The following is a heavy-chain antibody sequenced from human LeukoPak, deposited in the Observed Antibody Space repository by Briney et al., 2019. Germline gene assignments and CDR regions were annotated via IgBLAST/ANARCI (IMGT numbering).Heavy chain of an antibody. V-gene: IGHV4-31*02. CDR3: ARDSSGYYFPE. CDR2: IFYSGST. CDR1: GXSISSGAWY. J-gene: IGHJ4*02. Sequence: SETLSLTWTVSGXSISSGAWYWNWIRHLPGKGLEWIGYIFYSGSTYYNPSLKSRVTISVDTSKNQFSLKLSSVTAADTAVYYCARDSSGYYFPEWGQGTLVTVSS. D-gene: IGHD3-22*01.